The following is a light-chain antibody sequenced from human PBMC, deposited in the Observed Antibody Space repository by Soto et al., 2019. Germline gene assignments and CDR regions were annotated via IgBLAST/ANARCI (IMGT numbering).Light chain of an antibody. CDR2: WAS. J-gene: IGKJ1*01. CDR1: QSVLYSSNNRNY. CDR3: QQYRNTPSWT. V-gene: IGKV4-1*01. Sequence: DIVMTQSPDSLAVSLGERATINCKSSQSVLYSSNNRNYLAWYQQKPGQPPKLLIYWASTRESGVPDRFSGSGAGTDFTLTISNLQAENVAVYYCQQYRNTPSWTFGQGPKVEIK.